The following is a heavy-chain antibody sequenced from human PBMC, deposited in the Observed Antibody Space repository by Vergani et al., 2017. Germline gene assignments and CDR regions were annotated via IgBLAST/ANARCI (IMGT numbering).Heavy chain of an antibody. D-gene: IGHD3-3*01. Sequence: QVQLQQWGAGLLKPSETLSLTCAVYGGSFSGYYWSWIRQPPGKGLEWIGEINHSGSTNYNPSRKSRVTISLDTSKNQFSLKLSSVTAADTAVYYCARVQELYDFWSGYRVRYYYYMDVWGKGTTVTVSS. CDR2: INHSGST. CDR3: ARVQELYDFWSGYRVRYYYYMDV. CDR1: GGSFSGYY. J-gene: IGHJ6*03. V-gene: IGHV4-34*01.